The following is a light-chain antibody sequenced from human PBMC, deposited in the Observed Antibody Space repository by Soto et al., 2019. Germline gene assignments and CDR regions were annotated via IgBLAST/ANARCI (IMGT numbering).Light chain of an antibody. CDR1: SSDVGGYNY. CDR2: EVS. J-gene: IGLJ1*01. Sequence: QSVLTQPASVSGSPGQSITISCTGTSSDVGGYNYVSWYQQHPGKAPKLMIYEVSNRPSGVSNRFSGSKSGNTASLTISVLQAEDEDDYYCSSYTSSSIDYVFGTGTKLTVL. CDR3: SSYTSSSIDYV. V-gene: IGLV2-14*01.